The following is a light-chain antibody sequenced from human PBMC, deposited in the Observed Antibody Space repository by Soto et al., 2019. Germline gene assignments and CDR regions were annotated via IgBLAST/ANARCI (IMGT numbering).Light chain of an antibody. Sequence: QSALIQPASVSGSPGQSITISCTGTSSDVGRYNLVSWYQQLPDKAPKLMIYEVTKRPSGVSNRFFGSKSGNTASLTISGLQAEDEADYYCCSFAGSATPMIFGGGTKVTVL. CDR3: CSFAGSATPMI. CDR1: SSDVGRYNL. V-gene: IGLV2-23*02. CDR2: EVT. J-gene: IGLJ2*01.